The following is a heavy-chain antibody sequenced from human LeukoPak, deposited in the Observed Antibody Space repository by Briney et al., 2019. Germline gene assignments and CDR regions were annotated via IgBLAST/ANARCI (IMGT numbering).Heavy chain of an antibody. CDR1: GVSISSYY. D-gene: IGHD6-19*01. J-gene: IGHJ4*02. V-gene: IGHV4-59*01. Sequence: SETLSLTCTVSGVSISSYYWSWIRQPPGKGLEGIGYMYHSGNTNYNPSLKSRVTISVDTSKNQFSLKLTSVTAADTAMYYCARRAYSSGWYYFDYWGQGTLVTVSS. CDR2: MYHSGNT. CDR3: ARRAYSSGWYYFDY.